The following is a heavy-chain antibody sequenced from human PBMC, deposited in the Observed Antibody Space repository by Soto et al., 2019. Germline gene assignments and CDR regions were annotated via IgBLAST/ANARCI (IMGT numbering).Heavy chain of an antibody. CDR1: GYSFTSYW. CDR2: IDPSDSYT. J-gene: IGHJ6*02. Sequence: RGESLKISCKGSGYSFTSYWISWVRQMPGKGLEWMGRIDPSDSYTNYSPSFQGHVTISADKSISTAYLQWSSLKASDTAMYYCARHPDDSSSMDVCGQGPTVTVYS. CDR3: ARHPDDSSSMDV. V-gene: IGHV5-10-1*01. D-gene: IGHD6-6*01.